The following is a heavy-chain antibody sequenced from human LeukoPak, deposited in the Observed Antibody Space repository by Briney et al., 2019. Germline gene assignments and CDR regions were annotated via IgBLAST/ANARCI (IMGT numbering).Heavy chain of an antibody. CDR1: GFTFSNYN. Sequence: GGSLRLSCAASGFTFSNYNMNWVRQTPGKGLEWVSSITRGSIYTFYADSVEGRFTISRDNAKNSLSLQMNSLRAEDTAVYYCARRAGAYSHPYDYWGQGTLVTVSS. V-gene: IGHV3-21*04. CDR2: ITRGSIYT. CDR3: ARRAGAYSHPYDY. J-gene: IGHJ4*02. D-gene: IGHD4/OR15-4a*01.